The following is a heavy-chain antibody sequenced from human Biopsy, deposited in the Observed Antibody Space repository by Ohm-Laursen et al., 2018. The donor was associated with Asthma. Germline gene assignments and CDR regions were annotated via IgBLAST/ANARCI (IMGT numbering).Heavy chain of an antibody. Sequence: ASVKVSCKTSGYTFNSAGITWVRQAPGQGLEWMGWISVYNGNTKVTQKLQDRVTMITDTSTSTAYMELRSLRSDDTAVYFCARAVDYSHYYGIDVWGQGTTVTVSS. V-gene: IGHV1-18*01. J-gene: IGHJ6*02. D-gene: IGHD3-10*01. CDR3: ARAVDYSHYYGIDV. CDR2: ISVYNGNT. CDR1: GYTFNSAG.